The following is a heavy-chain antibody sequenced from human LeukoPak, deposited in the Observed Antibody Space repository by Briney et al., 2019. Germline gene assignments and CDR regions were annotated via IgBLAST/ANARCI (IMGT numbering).Heavy chain of an antibody. CDR3: AGGLLWFGEPTVKLQN. D-gene: IGHD3-10*01. V-gene: IGHV1-18*01. J-gene: IGHJ4*02. CDR1: GYTFTSYG. Sequence: ASVKVSCKASGYTFTSYGISWVRQAPGQGLEWMGWISAYNGNTNYAQKLQGRVTMTTDTSTSTAYMELRSLRSDDTAVYYCAGGLLWFGEPTVKLQNWGQGTLVTVSS. CDR2: ISAYNGNT.